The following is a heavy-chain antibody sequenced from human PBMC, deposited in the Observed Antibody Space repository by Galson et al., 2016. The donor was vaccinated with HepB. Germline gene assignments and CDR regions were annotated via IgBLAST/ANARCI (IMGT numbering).Heavy chain of an antibody. D-gene: IGHD3-10*01. V-gene: IGHV1-18*01. CDR2: ISTYNGNT. J-gene: IGHJ4*02. CDR1: GYKFRSYG. Sequence: QSGAEVKKPGASVKVSCKASGYKFRSYGIDWVRQAPGQGLEWLGWISTYNGNTNYARKFQDRVTLTTDTSTNTVYMELRSLISDDTAVYYCARDRQWLRESSHYWGQGTLVTVSS. CDR3: ARDRQWLRESSHY.